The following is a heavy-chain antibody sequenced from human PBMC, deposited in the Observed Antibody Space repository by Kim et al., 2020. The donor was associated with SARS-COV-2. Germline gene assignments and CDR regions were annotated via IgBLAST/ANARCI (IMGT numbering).Heavy chain of an antibody. V-gene: IGHV4-59*13. CDR3: ARGGLVRYDFWSGYYTGYYYYYGMDV. J-gene: IGHJ6*02. CDR2: IYYSGST. Sequence: SETLSLTCTVSGGSISSYYWSWIRQPPGKGLEWIGYIYYSGSTNYNPSLKSRVTISVDTSKNQFSLKLSSVTAADTAVYYCARGGLVRYDFWSGYYTGYYYYYGMDVWGQGTTVTVSS. CDR1: GGSISSYY. D-gene: IGHD3-3*01.